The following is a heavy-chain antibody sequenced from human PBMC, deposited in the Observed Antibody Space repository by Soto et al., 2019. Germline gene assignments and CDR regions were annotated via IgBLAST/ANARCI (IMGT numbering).Heavy chain of an antibody. D-gene: IGHD2-2*01. V-gene: IGHV3-48*01. J-gene: IGHJ3*02. CDR3: ARASYCSSTSCYFDAFDI. Sequence: EVQLVESGGGLVQPGGSLRLSCAASGFTFSSYSMNWVRQAPGKGLEWVSYISSSSSTIYYADSVKGRFTISRDNAKNSLYLQMNSLRAEDTAVYYCARASYCSSTSCYFDAFDIWGQGTMVTVSS. CDR1: GFTFSSYS. CDR2: ISSSSSTI.